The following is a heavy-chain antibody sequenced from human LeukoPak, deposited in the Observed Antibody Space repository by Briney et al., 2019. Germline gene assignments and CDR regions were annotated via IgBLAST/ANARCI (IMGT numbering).Heavy chain of an antibody. J-gene: IGHJ4*02. D-gene: IGHD4-17*01. CDR3: AREITVTTFLGGGAFDY. Sequence: GASVKVSCKASGYTFTGYYMHWVRQAPGQGLEWMGWINPNSGGTNYAQKFQGWVTMTRDTSISTAYMELSRLRSDDTAVYYCAREITVTTFLGGGAFDYWGQGTLVTVSS. V-gene: IGHV1-2*04. CDR2: INPNSGGT. CDR1: GYTFTGYY.